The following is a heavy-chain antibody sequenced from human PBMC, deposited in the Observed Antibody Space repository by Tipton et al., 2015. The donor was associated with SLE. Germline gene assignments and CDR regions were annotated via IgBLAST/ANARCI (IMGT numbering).Heavy chain of an antibody. J-gene: IGHJ4*02. CDR2: ISPHTGLT. D-gene: IGHD4-23*01. Sequence: QSGPEVKKPGASVKVSCKASGYTFTKFAFSWVRQAPGQGLEWMGWISPHTGLTNYAQKFLGRVTMTTDTSTSTAYMELRSLRSDDTAVYYCARADDGNPNYWGQGTLVTVSS. CDR1: GYTFTKFA. CDR3: ARADDGNPNY. V-gene: IGHV1-18*01.